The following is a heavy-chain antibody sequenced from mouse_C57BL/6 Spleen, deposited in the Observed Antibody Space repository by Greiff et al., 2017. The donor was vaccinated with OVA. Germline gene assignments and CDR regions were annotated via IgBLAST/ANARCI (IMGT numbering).Heavy chain of an antibody. J-gene: IGHJ4*01. CDR2: IHPNSGST. CDR1: GYTFTSYW. Sequence: QVQLQQPGAELVKPGASVTLSCKASGYTFTSYWMHWVKQRPGQGLEWIGMIHPNSGSTNYNEKFKSKATLTVDKSSSTAYMQLSSLTSEDSAVNYCARKGEHGSSYARDYWGQGTSVTVSS. D-gene: IGHD1-3*01. V-gene: IGHV1-64*01. CDR3: ARKGEHGSSYARDY.